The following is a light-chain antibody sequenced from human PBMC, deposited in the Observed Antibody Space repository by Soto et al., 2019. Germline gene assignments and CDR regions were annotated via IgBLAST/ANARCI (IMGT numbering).Light chain of an antibody. V-gene: IGKV1-27*01. CDR3: QKYNSAPT. J-gene: IGKJ1*01. CDR2: AAS. CDR1: QGISNY. Sequence: DIQMTQSPSSLFASVGDRVTITCRASQGISNYLAWYQQKPGKVPKLLIYAASTLQSGVPSRFSGSGSGTDFTLTISSLQPEDVATYYCQKYNSAPTFGQGTKVDIK.